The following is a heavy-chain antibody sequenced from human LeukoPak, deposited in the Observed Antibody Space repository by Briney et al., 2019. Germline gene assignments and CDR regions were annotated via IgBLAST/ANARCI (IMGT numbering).Heavy chain of an antibody. Sequence: GGSLRLSCAASGFTFSSYSMNWVRQAPGKGLEWVSYISSSSSSTIYYADSMKGRFTISRDNAKSSLFLQMNSLRAEDTAVYYCARNPRSVRYYMDVWGKGTTVTVSS. CDR1: GFTFSSYS. CDR2: ISSSSSSTI. CDR3: ARNPRSVRYYMDV. V-gene: IGHV3-48*01. J-gene: IGHJ6*03. D-gene: IGHD1-14*01.